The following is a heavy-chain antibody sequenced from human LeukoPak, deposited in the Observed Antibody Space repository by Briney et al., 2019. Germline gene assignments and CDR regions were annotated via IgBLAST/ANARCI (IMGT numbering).Heavy chain of an antibody. V-gene: IGHV3-9*01. Sequence: GRSLRLSCAASGFTFDDYAMHWVRQAPGKGLEWVSGISWNSGSIGYADSVKGRFTISRDNAKNSLYLQMNSLRAEDTALYYCAKLSSGYWDAFDIWGQGTMVTVSS. CDR2: ISWNSGSI. D-gene: IGHD3-22*01. CDR1: GFTFDDYA. CDR3: AKLSSGYWDAFDI. J-gene: IGHJ3*02.